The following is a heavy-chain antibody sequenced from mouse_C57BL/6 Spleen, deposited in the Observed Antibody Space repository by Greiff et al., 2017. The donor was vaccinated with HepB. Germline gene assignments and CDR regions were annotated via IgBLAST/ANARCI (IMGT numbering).Heavy chain of an antibody. CDR2: ISNGGGST. V-gene: IGHV5-12*01. CDR3: ARQGGSYAMDY. CDR1: GFTFSDYY. J-gene: IGHJ4*01. Sequence: EVKLVESGGGLVQPGGSLKLSCAASGFTFSDYYMYWVRQTPEKRLEWVAYISNGGGSTYYPDTVKGRFTISRDNAKNTLYLQMIRLKAEDTAMYYCARQGGSYAMDYWGQGTSVTVSS.